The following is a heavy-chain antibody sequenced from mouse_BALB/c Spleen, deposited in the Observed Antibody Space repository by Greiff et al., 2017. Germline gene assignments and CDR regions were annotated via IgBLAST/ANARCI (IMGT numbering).Heavy chain of an antibody. J-gene: IGHJ2*01. Sequence: QVQLKESGAELARPGASVKLSCKASGYTFPDYYINWVKQRTGQGLEWIGEIYPGSGNTYYNEKFKGKATLTADKSSSTAYMQLSSLTSEDSAVYFCARRDYDSYYFDYWGQGTTLTVSS. CDR3: ARRDYDSYYFDY. V-gene: IGHV1-77*01. D-gene: IGHD2-4*01. CDR2: IYPGSGNT. CDR1: GYTFPDYY.